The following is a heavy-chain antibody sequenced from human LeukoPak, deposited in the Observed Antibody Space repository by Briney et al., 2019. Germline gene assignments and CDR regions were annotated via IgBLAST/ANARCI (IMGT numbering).Heavy chain of an antibody. CDR3: ATYFDSTGYFEEAYAT. Sequence: PGGSLRLSCAASGFTFSRYSMNWVRQAPGKGLEWVAYISTNSKTIYSGDSVKGRFSISRDNDKNLLYLQMDSLRVEDTAVYHCATYFDSTGYFEEAYATWRQGTLVTVSA. J-gene: IGHJ4*03. CDR2: ISTNSKTI. V-gene: IGHV3-48*01. D-gene: IGHD3-22*01. CDR1: GFTFSRYS.